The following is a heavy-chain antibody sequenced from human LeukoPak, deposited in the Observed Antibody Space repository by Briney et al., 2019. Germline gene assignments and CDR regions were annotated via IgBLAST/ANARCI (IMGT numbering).Heavy chain of an antibody. V-gene: IGHV3-23*01. J-gene: IGHJ4*02. CDR3: ARASYASTFFDY. Sequence: GGSLRLSCAASGFTFQYYAMTWVRQAPGQGLEWLSIISGNGGSIYYAKSVKGRFTISRDNAKNTLSLQMNSLRAEDTAVYYCARASYASTFFDYWGQGTLVTVSS. CDR1: GFTFQYYA. CDR2: ISGNGGSI. D-gene: IGHD2-2*01.